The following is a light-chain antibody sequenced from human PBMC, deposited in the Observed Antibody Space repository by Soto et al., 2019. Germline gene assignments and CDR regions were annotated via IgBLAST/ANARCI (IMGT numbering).Light chain of an antibody. J-gene: IGKJ5*01. V-gene: IGKV3-20*01. CDR3: QQYGDSPFT. Sequence: EIVLTQSPGTLSLSPGERASLSCRASQSVRSYFAWYQQKPGQAPRLLIYGASRRATGIPDRFTGSGSGTEFTLTIARLEPEDSAVYSCQQYGDSPFTFGQGTRLEIE. CDR1: QSVRSY. CDR2: GAS.